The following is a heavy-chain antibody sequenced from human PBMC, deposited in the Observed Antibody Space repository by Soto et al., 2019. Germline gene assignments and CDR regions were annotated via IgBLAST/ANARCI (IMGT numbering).Heavy chain of an antibody. V-gene: IGHV4-59*08. J-gene: IGHJ6*03. CDR2: IYYSGST. D-gene: IGHD3-3*01. CDR3: ARQTPDFCSGYNEDYYYYYMDV. CDR1: GGSISSYY. Sequence: QVQLQESGPGLVKPSETLSLTCTVSGGSISSYYWSWIRQPPGKGLEWIGYIYYSGSTNYNPSLNSRFTISVDTSKNNFSLKLSSFTAADTALYYYARQTPDFCSGYNEDYYYYYMDVWGKGTTVTVSS.